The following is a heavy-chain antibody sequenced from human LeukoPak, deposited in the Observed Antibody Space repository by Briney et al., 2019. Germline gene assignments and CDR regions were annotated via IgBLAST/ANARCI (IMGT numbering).Heavy chain of an antibody. D-gene: IGHD3-10*01. Sequence: GGSLRLSCAAPGFTFSSYAMTWVRQAPGKGLEWVSSISGGGDTTYYADSVRGRFTISRDTSKNTLYLQMDSLRAEDTAVYYCARSGPYYFDYWGQGTLVTVSS. CDR2: ISGGGDTT. V-gene: IGHV3-23*01. CDR1: GFTFSSYA. CDR3: ARSGPYYFDY. J-gene: IGHJ4*02.